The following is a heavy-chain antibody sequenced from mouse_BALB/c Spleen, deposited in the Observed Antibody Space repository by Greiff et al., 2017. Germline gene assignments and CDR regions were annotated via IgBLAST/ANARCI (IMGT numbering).Heavy chain of an antibody. J-gene: IGHJ4*01. Sequence: EVQGVESGGGLVKPGGSLKLSCAASGFTFSDYYMYWVRQTPEKRLEWVATISDGGSYTYYPDSVKGRFTISRDNAKNTLYLEMSSLRSEDTAMYYCARGSFMDYWGQGTSVTVSS. V-gene: IGHV5-4*02. CDR1: GFTFSDYY. D-gene: IGHD1-2*01. CDR2: ISDGGSYT. CDR3: ARGSFMDY.